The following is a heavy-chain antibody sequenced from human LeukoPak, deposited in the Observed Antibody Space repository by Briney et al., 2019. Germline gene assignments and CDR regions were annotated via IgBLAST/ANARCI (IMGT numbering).Heavy chain of an antibody. D-gene: IGHD3-3*01. Sequence: GGSLRLSYAASGFTFSSYSVNWVRQAPGDWLGLDSSISSSGSYIYYADSVKGRFTISRDNAKNSLYLQMNSLRAEDTAVYYCAGETIGVANFDYWGQGTLVTVSS. CDR3: AGETIGVANFDY. J-gene: IGHJ4*02. CDR2: ISSSGSYI. V-gene: IGHV3-21*01. CDR1: GFTFSSYS.